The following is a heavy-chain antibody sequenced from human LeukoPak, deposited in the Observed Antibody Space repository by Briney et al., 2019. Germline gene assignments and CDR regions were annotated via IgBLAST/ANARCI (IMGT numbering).Heavy chain of an antibody. CDR1: GGSFSGYY. Sequence: SETLSLTCAVYGGSFSGYYWSWIRQPPGKGLEWIGEINHSGSTNYNPSLKSRVTISVDTSKNQFSLKLSSVTAADTAVYYSARGGAVVVTYSFDYWGQGTLVTVSS. J-gene: IGHJ4*02. CDR3: ARGGAVVVTYSFDY. D-gene: IGHD3-22*01. CDR2: INHSGST. V-gene: IGHV4-34*01.